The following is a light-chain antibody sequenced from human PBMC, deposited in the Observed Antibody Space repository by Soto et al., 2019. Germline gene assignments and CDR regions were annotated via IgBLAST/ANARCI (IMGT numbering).Light chain of an antibody. Sequence: QSALPQPASVSGSPGQSITISCTGTSSDVGGYNYVSWYQQHPGKAPTLMIYDVSDRPSGVSNRFSGSKSGNTASLTISGLQAEDEADYYCSSYTSSSTPWVFGTGTKVTVL. CDR2: DVS. CDR3: SSYTSSSTPWV. CDR1: SSDVGGYNY. V-gene: IGLV2-14*01. J-gene: IGLJ1*01.